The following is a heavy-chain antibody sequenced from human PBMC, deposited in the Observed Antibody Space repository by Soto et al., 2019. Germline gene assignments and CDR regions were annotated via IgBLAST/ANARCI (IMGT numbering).Heavy chain of an antibody. CDR3: AREKIVQFLEWLPNDY. D-gene: IGHD3-3*01. V-gene: IGHV3-30-3*01. Sequence: GGSLRLSCAASGFTFSSYAMHWVRRAPGKGLEWVAVISYDGSNKYYADSVKGRFTISRDNSKNTLYLQMNSLRAEDTAVYYCAREKIVQFLEWLPNDYWGQGTLVTVSS. CDR2: ISYDGSNK. J-gene: IGHJ4*02. CDR1: GFTFSSYA.